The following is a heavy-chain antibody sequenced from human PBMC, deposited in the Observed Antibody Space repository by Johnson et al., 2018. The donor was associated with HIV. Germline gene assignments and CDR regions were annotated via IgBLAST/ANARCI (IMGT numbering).Heavy chain of an antibody. D-gene: IGHD6-19*01. J-gene: IGHJ3*02. CDR2: ISWDGGST. V-gene: IGHV3-43D*03. CDR1: GFTFDDYA. CDR3: AKGTGSGWSGSLDAFDI. Sequence: VQLVESGGVVVQPGGSLRLSCAASGFTFDDYAMHWVRQAPGKGLEWVYLISWDGGSTYYADSVKGRFTIYRDNSKNSLYLQMNSLRAEDTALYYCAKGTGSGWSGSLDAFDIWGQGTMVTVYS.